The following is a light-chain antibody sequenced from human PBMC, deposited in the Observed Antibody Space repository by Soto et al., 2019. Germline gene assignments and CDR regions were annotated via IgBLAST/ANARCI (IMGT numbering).Light chain of an antibody. Sequence: DIQMTQSPSSLSASVGDRVTITCRASQGISNYLAWYQQKPGQAPKLLIYGASTLQSGVPFRFSASGSGTDFTLTISSLQLEDVATYYCQKYNRAPPWTFGQGTKVEIK. J-gene: IGKJ1*01. CDR3: QKYNRAPPWT. CDR2: GAS. V-gene: IGKV1-27*01. CDR1: QGISNY.